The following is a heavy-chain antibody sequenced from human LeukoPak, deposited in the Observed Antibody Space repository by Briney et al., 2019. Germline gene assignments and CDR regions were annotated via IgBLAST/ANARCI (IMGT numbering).Heavy chain of an antibody. J-gene: IGHJ4*02. CDR2: ISSSSGYI. V-gene: IGHV3-21*01. Sequence: GGSLRLSCAASGFTFSSYSMNWVRQAPGKGLEWVSSISSSSGYIYYADSVKGRFTISRDNAKNSLYLQMNSLRAEDTAVYYCARDGVTTIPNYFDYWGQGTLVTVSS. CDR3: ARDGVTTIPNYFDY. CDR1: GFTFSSYS. D-gene: IGHD2-21*02.